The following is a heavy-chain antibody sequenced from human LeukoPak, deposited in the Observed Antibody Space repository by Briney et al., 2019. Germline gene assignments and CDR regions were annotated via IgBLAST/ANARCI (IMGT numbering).Heavy chain of an antibody. CDR3: ARRRPSSWSFDY. V-gene: IGHV3-21*04. CDR1: GFTFSSYS. D-gene: IGHD6-13*01. J-gene: IGHJ4*02. CDR2: ISSSSSYI. Sequence: PGGSLRLSCAASGFTFSSYSMNWVRQAPGKGLEWVSSISSSSSYIYYADSVKGRFTISRDNAKNSLYLQMNSLRAEDTAVYYCARRRPSSWSFDYWGQGTLVTVSS.